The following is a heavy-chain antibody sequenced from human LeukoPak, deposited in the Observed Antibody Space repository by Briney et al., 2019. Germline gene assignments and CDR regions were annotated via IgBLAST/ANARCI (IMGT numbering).Heavy chain of an antibody. J-gene: IGHJ6*03. CDR3: ARVVDTAIYYYYYMDV. V-gene: IGHV3-48*04. CDR2: ISSSGSTI. Sequence: GGSLRLSCAASGFTFSRYGMHWVRQAPGKGLEWVSYISSSGSTIYYADSVKGRFTISRDNAKNSLYLQMNSLRAEDTAVYYCARVVDTAIYYYYYMDVWGKGTTVTISS. D-gene: IGHD5-18*01. CDR1: GFTFSRYG.